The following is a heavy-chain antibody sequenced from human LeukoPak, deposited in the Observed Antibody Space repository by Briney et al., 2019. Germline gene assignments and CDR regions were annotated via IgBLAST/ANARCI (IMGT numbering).Heavy chain of an antibody. CDR2: ISGSGGST. Sequence: TGGSLRLSCAASGFTFSSYAMSWVRQAPGKGLEWVSAISGSGGSTYYADSVKGRFTISRDNSKNTLYLQMNSLRAEDTAVYYCASQSQSYSSSWYYNMDVWGKGTTVTVSS. CDR3: ASQSQSYSSSWYYNMDV. D-gene: IGHD6-13*01. CDR1: GFTFSSYA. V-gene: IGHV3-23*01. J-gene: IGHJ6*03.